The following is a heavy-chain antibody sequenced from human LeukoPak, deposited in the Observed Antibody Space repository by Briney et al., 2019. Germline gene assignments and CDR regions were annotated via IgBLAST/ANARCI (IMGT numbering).Heavy chain of an antibody. J-gene: IGHJ5*02. CDR1: GLTFSSHA. Sequence: QPGGSLRLSCAASGLTFSSHAMSWVRQAPGKGLEWVSTISGSGVSTYYADSVKGRFTISRDNSKNTLYLQMNSLRAEDTAVYYCAEGSTGATGGWFDPWGQGTLVTVSS. D-gene: IGHD1-1*01. CDR2: ISGSGVST. CDR3: AEGSTGATGGWFDP. V-gene: IGHV3-23*01.